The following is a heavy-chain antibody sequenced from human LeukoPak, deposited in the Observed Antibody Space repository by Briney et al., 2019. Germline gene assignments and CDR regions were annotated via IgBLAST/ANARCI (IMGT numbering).Heavy chain of an antibody. CDR1: GFTFSSYW. J-gene: IGHJ4*02. V-gene: IGHV3-74*01. Sequence: PGGSLRLSCAASGFTFSSYWMRWVRQAPGKGLVWVSRINSDVSLTSYADSVKGRFTISRDNAKNTLYLQMNSLRAEDTAVYYCARTLYCSNGVCYILDYWGQGTLLTVSS. D-gene: IGHD2-8*01. CDR3: ARTLYCSNGVCYILDY. CDR2: INSDVSLT.